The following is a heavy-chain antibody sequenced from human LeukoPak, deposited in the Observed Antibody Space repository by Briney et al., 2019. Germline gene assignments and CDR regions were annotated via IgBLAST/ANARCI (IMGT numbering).Heavy chain of an antibody. V-gene: IGHV3-48*01. CDR1: GFTFKNYN. Sequence: GGSLRLSCAASGFTFKNYNMNWVRQAPGKGLEWISYITISSTTIYYADSVKGRFTISRGSAKNSLYLQMNSLRVEDTAVYYCARETPDSSSWTVFDYWGQGTLVTVSS. D-gene: IGHD6-13*01. CDR2: ITISSTTI. CDR3: ARETPDSSSWTVFDY. J-gene: IGHJ4*02.